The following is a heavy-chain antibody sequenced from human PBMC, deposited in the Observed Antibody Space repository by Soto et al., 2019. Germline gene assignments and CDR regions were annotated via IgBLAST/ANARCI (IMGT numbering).Heavy chain of an antibody. D-gene: IGHD3-22*01. CDR2: INYSGST. Sequence: PSDTLSLTCAVYGGSFSGYYWSWIRQPPGKGLEWIGEINYSGSTNYNPSLKSRVTISVDTSKNQFSLMLTSVTAADTAVYYCARDRGSDYYDSSAYYFGYWGQGTLVTVSS. V-gene: IGHV4-34*01. CDR1: GGSFSGYY. CDR3: ARDRGSDYYDSSAYYFGY. J-gene: IGHJ4*02.